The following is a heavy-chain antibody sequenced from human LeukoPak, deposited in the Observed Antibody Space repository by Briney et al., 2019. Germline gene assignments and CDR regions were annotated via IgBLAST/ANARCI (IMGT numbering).Heavy chain of an antibody. CDR2: ISSSSSYI. J-gene: IGHJ3*02. V-gene: IGHV3-21*01. CDR1: GFTFSSYS. D-gene: IGHD6-13*01. Sequence: PGGSLRLSCAASGFTFSSYSMNWVRQAPGKGLEWVSSISSSSSYIYYADSVKGRFTISRDNVKNSLYLQMNSLRAEDTAVYYCARDSSSSRDAFDIGGQGTMVTVSS. CDR3: ARDSSSSRDAFDI.